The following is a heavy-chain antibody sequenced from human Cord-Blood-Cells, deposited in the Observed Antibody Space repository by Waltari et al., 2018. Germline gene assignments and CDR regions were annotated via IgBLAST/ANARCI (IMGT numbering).Heavy chain of an antibody. CDR2: INPSGGST. D-gene: IGHD1-26*01. CDR3: ARDLADGVGATNPDS. CDR1: GYTFTSYY. J-gene: IGHJ4*02. V-gene: IGHV1-46*01. Sequence: GAEVKKPGASVKVSCKASGYTFTSYYMHWVRQAPGQGLEWMGIINPSGGSTSYAQKFQGRVTMTRDTSTSTVYMELSSLRSEDTAVYYCARDLADGVGATNPDSWGQGTLVTVSS.